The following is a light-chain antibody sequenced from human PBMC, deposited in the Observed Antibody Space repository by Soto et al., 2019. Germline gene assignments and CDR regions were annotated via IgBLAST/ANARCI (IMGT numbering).Light chain of an antibody. J-gene: IGKJ1*01. CDR1: QSISSY. Sequence: DLPMTQSPSSLSASVGDRVTITCRASQSISSYLNWYQQKPGKAPKLLIYAASSLQSGVPSRFSGSGSGTDFNLTISSLQPEDFATYYCQQSYSTPETFGQGTKVEIK. CDR3: QQSYSTPET. CDR2: AAS. V-gene: IGKV1-39*01.